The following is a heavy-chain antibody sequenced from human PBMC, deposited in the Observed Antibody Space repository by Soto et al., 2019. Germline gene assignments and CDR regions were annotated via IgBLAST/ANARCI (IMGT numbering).Heavy chain of an antibody. CDR3: ARDGYYYVSSRRYYYYGMDV. V-gene: IGHV1-18*04. CDR2: ISAYNGNT. D-gene: IGHD3-22*01. Sequence: GASVKVSCKASGYTFTSYGISWVRQAPGQGLEWMGWISAYNGNTNYAQKLQGRVTMTTDTSTSTAYMELRSLRSDDTAVYYCARDGYYYVSSRRYYYYGMDVWGQGTTVTVAS. CDR1: GYTFTSYG. J-gene: IGHJ6*02.